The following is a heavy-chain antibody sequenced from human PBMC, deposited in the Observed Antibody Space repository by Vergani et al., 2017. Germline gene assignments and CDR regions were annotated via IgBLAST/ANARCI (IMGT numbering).Heavy chain of an antibody. CDR3: IYRKTKCVTTGCFYPFYCLSYKYV. V-gene: IGHV2-5*04. CDR2: IYWIDDQ. D-gene: IGHD4-11*01. CDR1: GFSLNTRGVS. Sequence: QITLKESGPTLVKPTQTLTLTCTFSGFSLNTRGVSVASIRQPPGKALDWLALIYWIDDQHYSPSLNNRVTITKDTSKNQVVLTMTNMDYVDTGTYCCIYRKTKCVTTGCFYPFYCLSYKYVLGTGTPVTVSS. J-gene: IGHJ6*03.